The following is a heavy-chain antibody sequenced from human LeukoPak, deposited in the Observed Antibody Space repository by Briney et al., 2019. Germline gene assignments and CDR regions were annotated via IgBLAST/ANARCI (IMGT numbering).Heavy chain of an antibody. CDR2: INPNSGGT. CDR1: GYTFTGYY. V-gene: IGHV1-2*02. D-gene: IGHD3-3*01. Sequence: ASVKVSCKASGYTFTGYYMHWVRQAPGQGLEWMGWINPNSGGTNYAQKFQGRVTMTRDTSISTAYMGLSRLRSDDTAVYYCARGAAFNHAYYDLWSGYSNPIDYWGQGTLVTVSS. J-gene: IGHJ4*02. CDR3: ARGAAFNHAYYDLWSGYSNPIDY.